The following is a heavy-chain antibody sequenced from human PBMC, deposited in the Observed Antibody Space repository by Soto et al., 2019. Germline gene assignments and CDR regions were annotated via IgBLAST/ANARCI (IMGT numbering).Heavy chain of an antibody. CDR1: GYTFTSYD. Sequence: GASVKVSCKASGYTFTSYDINWVRQATGQGLEWMGWMNPNSGNTGNAQKFQGRVTMTRNTSISTAYLELSSLRSEDTAVYYCARDLIHQVTHHYYYYGMDVWGQGTTVTVSS. CDR2: MNPNSGNT. V-gene: IGHV1-8*01. CDR3: ARDLIHQVTHHYYYYGMDV. J-gene: IGHJ6*02. D-gene: IGHD4-4*01.